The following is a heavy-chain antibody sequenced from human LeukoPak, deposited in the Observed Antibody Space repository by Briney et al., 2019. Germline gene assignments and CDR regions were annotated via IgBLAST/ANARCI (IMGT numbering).Heavy chain of an antibody. CDR3: ARGTRYDYVWGSYRYTPLQFDY. CDR1: GFTFSSYA. CDR2: ISASGRRT. J-gene: IGHJ4*02. Sequence: GGSLRLSCAASGFTFSSYAMSWVRQAPGKPLEWVSGISASGRRTFYADSVKGRFTISRDNSKNTLYLQMNSLRAADTAVYYCARGTRYDYVWGSYRYTPLQFDYWGQGTLVTVSS. V-gene: IGHV3-23*01. D-gene: IGHD3-16*02.